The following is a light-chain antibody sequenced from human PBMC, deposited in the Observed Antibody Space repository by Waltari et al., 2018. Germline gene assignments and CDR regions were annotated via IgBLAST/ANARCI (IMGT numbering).Light chain of an antibody. CDR3: QQFNTFPLT. CDR2: HAS. J-gene: IGKJ4*01. V-gene: IGKV1-13*02. CDR1: QGISNG. Sequence: AIQLTQSPSSLSASVGDRVSITCRASQGISNGLAWYQQKPGKPPKLLMYHASSLEFGVPSTFRRSGYDPNFTLTISSLQPDDFATYYCQQFNTFPLTFGGGTKVEIK.